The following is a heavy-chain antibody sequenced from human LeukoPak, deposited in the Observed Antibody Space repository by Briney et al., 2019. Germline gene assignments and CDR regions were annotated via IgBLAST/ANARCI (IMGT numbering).Heavy chain of an antibody. Sequence: SQTLSLTCTVSGGSISSGDYYWSWIRQPPGKGLEWIGYIYYSGSTFHNPSLKSRVTISGDTSKNQFSLNLTSVTAADTAMYYCAREANIATAIVWFDPWGQGTLVTVSS. V-gene: IGHV4-30-4*01. CDR2: IYYSGST. CDR1: GGSISSGDYY. D-gene: IGHD6-13*01. J-gene: IGHJ5*02. CDR3: AREANIATAIVWFDP.